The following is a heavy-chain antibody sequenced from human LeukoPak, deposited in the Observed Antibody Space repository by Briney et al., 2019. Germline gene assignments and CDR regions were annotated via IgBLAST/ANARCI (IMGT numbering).Heavy chain of an antibody. CDR1: GGSISGYY. J-gene: IGHJ4*02. Sequence: SETLSLTCTVSGGSISGYYWSWIRQPPGKGLEWIGYIYYSGSTNYNPSLKSRVTISVDTSKNQFSLKLSSVTAADTAVYYCAGGSGYYTVGYDYWGQGTLVTVSS. D-gene: IGHD3-22*01. V-gene: IGHV4-59*01. CDR2: IYYSGST. CDR3: AGGSGYYTVGYDY.